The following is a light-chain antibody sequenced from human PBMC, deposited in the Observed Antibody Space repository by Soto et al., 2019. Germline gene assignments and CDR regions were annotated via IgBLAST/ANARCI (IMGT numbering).Light chain of an antibody. CDR1: QTISSW. CDR2: KAS. V-gene: IGKV1-5*03. Sequence: DIQMTQSPSTLSGSVGDRVTITCRASQTISSWLAWYQQKPGKAPKLLIYKASTLKSGVPSRFSGSGSGTDFTLTISSLQPDDFATYYYQHYNSYSEAFGHGTKVELK. CDR3: QHYNSYSEA. J-gene: IGKJ1*01.